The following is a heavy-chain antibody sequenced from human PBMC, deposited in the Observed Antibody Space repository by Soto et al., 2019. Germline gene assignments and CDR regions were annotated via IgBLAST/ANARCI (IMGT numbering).Heavy chain of an antibody. CDR2: ISTSGSSI. J-gene: IGHJ4*02. Sequence: QVQLVESGGGLVKPGGSLRLSCAASGFRFNDYYMSWIRQAPGKGLEWVSHISTSGSSIYYADSVKGRFTISRDNAKKSLYLQMNSLTAEDTAVYYCARDPTDCSGGSCHYFDYWGQGTLVAVSS. CDR1: GFRFNDYY. D-gene: IGHD2-15*01. CDR3: ARDPTDCSGGSCHYFDY. V-gene: IGHV3-11*01.